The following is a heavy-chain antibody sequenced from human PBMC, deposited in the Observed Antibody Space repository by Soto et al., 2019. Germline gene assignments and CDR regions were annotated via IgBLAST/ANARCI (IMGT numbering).Heavy chain of an antibody. J-gene: IGHJ4*02. CDR2: VSGSGGST. V-gene: IGHV3-23*01. CDR3: AKPPDYNWNDY. D-gene: IGHD1-20*01. Sequence: EVQLLESGGGLVQPGGSLRLYWAASGFTFSSYAMSWVRQAPGKGLEWISAVSGSGGSTYYADSVKGRFTISRDNSKDTLYLQMNNLRAEDTAVYYCAKPPDYNWNDYWGQGTLVTVSS. CDR1: GFTFSSYA.